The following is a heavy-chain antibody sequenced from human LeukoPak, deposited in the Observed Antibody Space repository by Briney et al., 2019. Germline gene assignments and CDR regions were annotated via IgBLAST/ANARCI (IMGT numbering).Heavy chain of an antibody. CDR3: ARLRGGVQLWGD. V-gene: IGHV4-39*01. J-gene: IGHJ4*01. Sequence: SETLSLTCTVSSGSFSSSSYFCGWIRRSPGMGLEWIATINYSGTTYYNPSLKSRVTTSVDTSRNQFSLKLTSVTAADTAVCYCARLRGGVQLWGDWGQGALVTVSS. CDR2: INYSGTT. D-gene: IGHD3-10*01. CDR1: SGSFSSSSYF.